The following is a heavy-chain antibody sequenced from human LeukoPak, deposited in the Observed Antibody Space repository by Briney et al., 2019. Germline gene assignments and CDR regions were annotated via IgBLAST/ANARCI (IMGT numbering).Heavy chain of an antibody. J-gene: IGHJ4*02. CDR2: ISTYNGNT. D-gene: IGHD2-15*01. V-gene: IGHV1-18*01. CDR3: AGCSGGSCTGYYFDY. Sequence: GASVKVSCKASGYTFISYGISWVRQAPGQGLEWMGWISTYNGNTNYAQKLQGRVTMTTGTSTTIAYMELRSLRSDDTAVYYCAGCSGGSCTGYYFDYWGQGTLVTVSS. CDR1: GYTFISYG.